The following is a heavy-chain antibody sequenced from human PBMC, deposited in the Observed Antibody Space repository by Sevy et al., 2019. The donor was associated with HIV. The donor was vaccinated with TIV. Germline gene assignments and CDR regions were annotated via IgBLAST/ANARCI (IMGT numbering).Heavy chain of an antibody. CDR2: IRFDGRTK. CDR1: GFTFSQYG. V-gene: IGHV3-30*02. Sequence: GGSLRLSCAATGFTFSQYGMEWVRQAPGKGLEWVAFIRFDGRTKYYEDSVKVRLTSSRDNSKNKLYLQMNSLGPEDTAHYSCAKHRDTLAAAAYLDHWGQGTLVTVSS. D-gene: IGHD6-13*01. J-gene: IGHJ4*02. CDR3: AKHRDTLAAAAYLDH.